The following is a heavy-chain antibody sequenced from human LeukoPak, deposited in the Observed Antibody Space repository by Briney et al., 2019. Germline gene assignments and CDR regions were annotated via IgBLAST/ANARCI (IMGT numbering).Heavy chain of an antibody. CDR3: VLRGLQTH. J-gene: IGHJ4*02. CDR1: GGSFSGYY. V-gene: IGHV4-34*01. CDR2: INHSGST. D-gene: IGHD3-16*01. Sequence: SETLSLTCAVYGGSFSGYYWSWIRQPPGKGLEWIGEINHSGSTNYRPSLKSRVTISVDTSKNQFSLKLSSVTAADTAVYYCVLRGLQTHWGQGTLVTVSS.